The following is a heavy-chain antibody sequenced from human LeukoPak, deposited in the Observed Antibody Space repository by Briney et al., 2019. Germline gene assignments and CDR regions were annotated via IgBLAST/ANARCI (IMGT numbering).Heavy chain of an antibody. V-gene: IGHV1-18*01. D-gene: IGHD3-3*01. J-gene: IGHJ6*03. CDR2: ISAYNGNT. Sequence: ASVKVSCKASGYTFTSYGISWVRQAPGQGLEWMGWISAYNGNTNYAQKLQGRVTMTTDTSTSTAYMELRSLRSDDTAVYYCARRSGLNYYYYYMDVWGKGTTVTISS. CDR3: ARRSGLNYYYYYMDV. CDR1: GYTFTSYG.